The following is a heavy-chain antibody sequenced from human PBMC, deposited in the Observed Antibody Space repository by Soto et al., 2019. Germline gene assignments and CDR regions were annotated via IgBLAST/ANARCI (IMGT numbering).Heavy chain of an antibody. Sequence: QVHLVQSETEVKMPGASVKVSCKASDYTFTDYCLHWVRQTPGQGLEWVGWVNVDSGATNYGHKFHGRVAMTRDTSINTAYMEWNGLTSDDTAIYYCVRDHSPMTSGRAGRDWFDPWGQGTLVVVSS. V-gene: IGHV1-2*07. CDR1: DYTFTDYC. CDR3: VRDHSPMTSGRAGRDWFDP. J-gene: IGHJ5*02. D-gene: IGHD3-10*01. CDR2: VNVDSGAT.